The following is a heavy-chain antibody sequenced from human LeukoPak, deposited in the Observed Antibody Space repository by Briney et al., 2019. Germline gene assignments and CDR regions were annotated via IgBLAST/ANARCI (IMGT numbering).Heavy chain of an antibody. J-gene: IGHJ2*01. V-gene: IGHV3-30*03. D-gene: IGHD6-19*01. CDR1: GFTFSSYG. Sequence: QPGGSLRLSCAASGFTFSSYGMHWVRQAPGKGLEWVAVISYDGSNKYYADSVKGRFTISRDNSKNTLYLQMNSLRAEDMAVYYCARRGSSGWGKPWYFDLWGRGTLVTVSS. CDR2: ISYDGSNK. CDR3: ARRGSSGWGKPWYFDL.